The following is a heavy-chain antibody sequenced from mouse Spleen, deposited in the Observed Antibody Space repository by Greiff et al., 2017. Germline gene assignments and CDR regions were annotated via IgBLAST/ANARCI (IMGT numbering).Heavy chain of an antibody. V-gene: IGHV1-82*01. CDR3: ARSKGNEFAY. CDR2: IYPGDGDT. D-gene: IGHD3-3*01. Sequence: VQVVESGPELVKPGASVKISCKASGYAFSSSWMNWVKQRPGKGLEWIGRIYPGDGDTNYNGKFKGKATLTADKSSSTAYMQLSSLTSEDSAVYFCARSKGNEFAYWGQGTLVTVSA. CDR1: GYAFSSSW. J-gene: IGHJ3*01.